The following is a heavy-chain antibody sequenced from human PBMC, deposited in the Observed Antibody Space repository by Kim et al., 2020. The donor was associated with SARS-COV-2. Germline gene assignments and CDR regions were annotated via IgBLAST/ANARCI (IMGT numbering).Heavy chain of an antibody. D-gene: IGHD6-6*01. J-gene: IGHJ4*02. CDR3: ARGYEGSSPDHFDY. Sequence: AVSVKSRITIYPDTSKSLFSLQLNSVTPEDTAVYYCARGYEGSSPDHFDYWGQGTLVTVSS. V-gene: IGHV6-1*01.